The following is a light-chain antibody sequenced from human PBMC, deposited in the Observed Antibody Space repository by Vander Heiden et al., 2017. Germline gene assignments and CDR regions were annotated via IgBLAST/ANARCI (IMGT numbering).Light chain of an antibody. Sequence: EIVLTQSPGPLSLSPGERATLSCRASQRVGSSYLAWYQQTPGQAPRLLIYGASSRATGIPDKFSGSGSGTDFTLTISSLEPEDFAVYYCQQYGSSPPTFGQGTKVEIK. J-gene: IGKJ1*01. CDR1: QRVGSSY. V-gene: IGKV3-20*01. CDR3: QQYGSSPPT. CDR2: GAS.